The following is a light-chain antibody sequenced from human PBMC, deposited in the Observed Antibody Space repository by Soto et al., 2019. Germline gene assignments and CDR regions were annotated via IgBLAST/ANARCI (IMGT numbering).Light chain of an antibody. V-gene: IGLV1-40*01. CDR3: QSYDTTLSGRV. J-gene: IGLJ3*02. CDR1: SSNIGAGYD. Sequence: QAVVAQPPSVSGAPGQRVSISCAGTSSNIGAGYDVHWYQQFPGTAPKLPMSSNNNRPPGVPDRFSGSKSGTSASLAITGLQAEDEADYYCQSYDTTLSGRVFGGGTKLTVL. CDR2: SNN.